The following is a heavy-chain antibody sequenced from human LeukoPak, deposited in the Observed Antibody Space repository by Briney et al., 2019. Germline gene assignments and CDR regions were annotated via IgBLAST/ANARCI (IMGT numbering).Heavy chain of an antibody. CDR2: IYYSGST. Sequence: SETLSLTCTVSGGSISSARNYWTSIRQHPGKGLEWIGYIYYSGSTYYNPSLKSRVTISLDTSKNQFSLNLSSVSAADTAVYYCARDHEPVTGRCLVPDAFDIWGQGTKVTVSS. CDR1: GGSISSARNY. J-gene: IGHJ3*02. V-gene: IGHV4-31*03. D-gene: IGHD5-24*01. CDR3: ARDHEPVTGRCLVPDAFDI.